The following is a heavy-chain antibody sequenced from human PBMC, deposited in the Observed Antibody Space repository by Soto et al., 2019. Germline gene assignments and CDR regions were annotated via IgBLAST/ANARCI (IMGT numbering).Heavy chain of an antibody. D-gene: IGHD4-17*01. V-gene: IGHV3-33*01. CDR2: IWYDGSNK. CDR3: ERDKLVLVTTPTYYYYYDMDL. CDR1: GFTFSSYG. Sequence: QVQLVESGGGVAQPGRSRRLSCAASGFTFSSYGMHWVRQSPGKGLEWVAVIWYDGSNKYYADYVKARIRISRDNSKNTPYLQMNSLRAEDTALYYCERDKLVLVTTPTYYYYYDMDLWGQGTTVTVSS. J-gene: IGHJ6*02.